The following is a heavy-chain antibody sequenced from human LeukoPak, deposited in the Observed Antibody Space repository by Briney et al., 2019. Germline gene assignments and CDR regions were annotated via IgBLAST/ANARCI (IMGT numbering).Heavy chain of an antibody. D-gene: IGHD3-10*01. CDR2: IYYSGST. Sequence: SETLSLTCTVSNGSISSYYWSWIRQPPGKGLEWIGFIYYSGSTNYNPSLKSRVTISLDTSKYQFSLELSSVTAADTAVYYCARVRGYYASGSLYFDYWGQGTLVTVSS. J-gene: IGHJ4*02. CDR3: ARVRGYYASGSLYFDY. CDR1: NGSISSYY. V-gene: IGHV4-59*01.